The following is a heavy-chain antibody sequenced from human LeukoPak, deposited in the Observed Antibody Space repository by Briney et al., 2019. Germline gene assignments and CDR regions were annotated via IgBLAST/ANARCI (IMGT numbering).Heavy chain of an antibody. D-gene: IGHD4-17*01. CDR3: ARVGDYYGDYVRFDY. CDR2: ISSGGSST. J-gene: IGHJ4*02. V-gene: IGHV3-74*01. Sequence: GGSLRLSCAASGFTFSSSWMHWVRQAPGKGLVWVSRISSGGSSTSYANSVKGRFTISRDNAKNTLYLQMNSLRAEDTAVYYCARVGDYYGDYVRFDYWGQGTLVTVSS. CDR1: GFTFSSSW.